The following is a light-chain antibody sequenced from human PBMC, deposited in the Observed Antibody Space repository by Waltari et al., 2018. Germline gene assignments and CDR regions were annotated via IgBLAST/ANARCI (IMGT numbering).Light chain of an antibody. V-gene: IGLV1-47*01. CDR3: ATWDASLSGVL. J-gene: IGLJ2*01. CDR2: KTS. CDR1: SSNIGNNY. Sequence: QSVLTQSPSMSETPGQRVIISCSGSSSNIGNNYVYWYQHFPGMAPILVRFKTSPRPVGVPDRFSGSSYGTSASLATSGLRSGDRADYYCATWDASLSGVLFVGGTRLTVL.